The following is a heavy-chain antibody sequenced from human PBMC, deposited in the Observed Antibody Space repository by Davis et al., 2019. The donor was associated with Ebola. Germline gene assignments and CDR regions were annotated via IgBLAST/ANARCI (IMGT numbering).Heavy chain of an antibody. Sequence: MPSETLSLTCTVSGGSISSYYWSWIRQPPGKGLEWIGRVYDTGDTNYSPSLKSRVIISTHMSKNQVSLQLSSVTAADTAVYYCAREFAYWGQGTLVTVSP. CDR3: AREFAY. V-gene: IGHV4-59*01. CDR1: GGSISSYY. J-gene: IGHJ4*02. CDR2: VYDTGDT.